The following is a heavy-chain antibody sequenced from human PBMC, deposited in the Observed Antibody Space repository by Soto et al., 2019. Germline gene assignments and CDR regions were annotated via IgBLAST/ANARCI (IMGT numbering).Heavy chain of an antibody. CDR3: ASWTTVTTERLVAFDI. Sequence: SETLCLTCPVSGGSIRSDYWSWIRQPPGKGLEWIGYIYYSGSTNYNPSLKSRVTISVDTSKNQFSLKLSSVTAADTAVYYCASWTTVTTERLVAFDIWGKGTMVTVS. V-gene: IGHV4-59*01. D-gene: IGHD4-17*01. CDR2: IYYSGST. CDR1: GGSIRSDY. J-gene: IGHJ3*02.